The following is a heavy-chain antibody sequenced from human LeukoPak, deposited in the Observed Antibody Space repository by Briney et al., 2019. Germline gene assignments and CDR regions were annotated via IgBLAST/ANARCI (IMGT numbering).Heavy chain of an antibody. V-gene: IGHV1-18*01. CDR3: ALPAKGAYFYYYMEV. D-gene: IGHD2-2*01. Sequence: ASVKFSCKASAYTSPNYGITWVRQAPGRGLEWMGWISTYNGDTQYAQKFQGRVTMTTDTPTDTVYMELRSLRSKDTAVYYCALPAKGAYFYYYMEVWGKGTTVTVSS. CDR2: ISTYNGDT. J-gene: IGHJ6*03. CDR1: AYTSPNYG.